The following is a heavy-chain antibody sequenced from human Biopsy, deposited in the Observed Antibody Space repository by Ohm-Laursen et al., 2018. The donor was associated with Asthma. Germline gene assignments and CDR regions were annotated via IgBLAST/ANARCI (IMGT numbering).Heavy chain of an antibody. V-gene: IGHV4-31*03. CDR3: ARAQDYYDSRGYYRSFDY. Sequence: PSQTLSLTCTVSGGSISSGGYYWSWIRQHPGKGLEWIGYIYYSGSTHYNPSLKSRVTISVDTSKNQFSLKLSSVTAADTAVYYCARAQDYYDSRGYYRSFDYWGQGTLVTVSS. D-gene: IGHD3-22*01. CDR1: GGSISSGGYY. J-gene: IGHJ4*02. CDR2: IYYSGST.